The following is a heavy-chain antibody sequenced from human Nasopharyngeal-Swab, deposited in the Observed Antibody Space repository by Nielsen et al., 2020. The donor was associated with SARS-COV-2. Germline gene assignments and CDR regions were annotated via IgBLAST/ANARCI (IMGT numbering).Heavy chain of an antibody. J-gene: IGHJ4*02. V-gene: IGHV3-23*01. Sequence: GESLKISCAASGFTFSSYAMSWVRQAPGKGLEWVSAISGSGGSTYYADSVKGRFTISRDNSKNTLYLQMNSLRAEDTAVCYCAKGGYCSSTSCYIDYWGQGTLVTVSS. CDR2: ISGSGGST. CDR3: AKGGYCSSTSCYIDY. D-gene: IGHD2-2*02. CDR1: GFTFSSYA.